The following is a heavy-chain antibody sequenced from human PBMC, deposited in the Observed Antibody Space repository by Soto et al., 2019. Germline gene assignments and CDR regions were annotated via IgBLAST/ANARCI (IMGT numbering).Heavy chain of an antibody. CDR2: IYYTGST. D-gene: IGHD2-21*02. V-gene: IGHV4-30-4*01. Sequence: PSVTLSFPCSVSRGSLSSGDYYWSWLRQPPGKGLAWIGYIYYTGSTYYNPSLKSRVTISVDTSKSQFSLKLSSVTAADTAVYYCASATGTARSNNIFFYWGQGSLGTVSS. CDR1: RGSLSSGDYY. J-gene: IGHJ4*02. CDR3: ASATGTARSNNIFFY.